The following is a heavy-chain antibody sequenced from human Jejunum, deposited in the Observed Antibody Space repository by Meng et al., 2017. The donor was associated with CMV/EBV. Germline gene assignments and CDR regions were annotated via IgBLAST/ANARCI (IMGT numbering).Heavy chain of an antibody. V-gene: IGHV4-30-4*01. CDR1: GGSISSGSYY. Sequence: VSGGSISSGSYYWSWIRQPPGKGLEWIGYIYYSGSTFFNPSLKSRVTISLDTSENQFSLKLSSVTAADTAVYYCARLQVGGSYQFDYWGQGTLVTVSS. J-gene: IGHJ4*02. D-gene: IGHD1-26*01. CDR2: IYYSGST. CDR3: ARLQVGGSYQFDY.